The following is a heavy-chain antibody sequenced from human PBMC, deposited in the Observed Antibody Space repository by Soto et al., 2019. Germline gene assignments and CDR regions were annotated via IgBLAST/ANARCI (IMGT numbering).Heavy chain of an antibody. CDR3: VRENRVSNMCLRA. CDR1: GFTFSGDW. Sequence: EVQLVESGGALVQPGGSLRLSCAASGFTFSGDWMHWIRQPPGKGLVWVSCIGHDGSRTRYADSMKGRFTISRDNAKNELYLQMTSLRAEDTAVYYCVRENRVSNMCLRAWGRGTLVIVSS. D-gene: IGHD2-8*01. V-gene: IGHV3-74*01. CDR2: IGHDGSRT. J-gene: IGHJ4*02.